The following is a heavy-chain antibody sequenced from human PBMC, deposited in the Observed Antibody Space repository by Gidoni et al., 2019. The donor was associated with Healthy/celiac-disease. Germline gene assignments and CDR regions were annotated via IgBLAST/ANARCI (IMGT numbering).Heavy chain of an antibody. CDR1: GFTFSNAW. V-gene: IGHV3-15*01. CDR2: IKSKTDGGTT. CDR3: TTGPVHYDYVWGSYLPEYYFDY. Sequence: EVQLVESGGGLVKPGGSLRLSCAASGFTFSNAWMSWVRHAPGKGLEWFGRIKSKTDGGTTDYAAPVKGRFTISRDDSKNTLYLQMISLKTEDTAVYYCTTGPVHYDYVWGSYLPEYYFDYWGQGTLVTVSS. D-gene: IGHD3-16*02. J-gene: IGHJ4*02.